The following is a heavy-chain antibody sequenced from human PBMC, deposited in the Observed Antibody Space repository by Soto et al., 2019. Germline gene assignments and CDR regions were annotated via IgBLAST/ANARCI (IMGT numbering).Heavy chain of an antibody. CDR3: ARDLPYYGSAIFDY. V-gene: IGHV3-33*01. J-gene: IGHJ4*02. Sequence: GGSLRLSCAASGFTFSSYGMHWVRQAPGKGLEWVAVIWYDGSNKYYADSVKGRFTISRDNSKNTLYLQMNSLRAEDTSVYYCARDLPYYGSAIFDYWGQGTLVTVSS. CDR1: GFTFSSYG. D-gene: IGHD3-10*01. CDR2: IWYDGSNK.